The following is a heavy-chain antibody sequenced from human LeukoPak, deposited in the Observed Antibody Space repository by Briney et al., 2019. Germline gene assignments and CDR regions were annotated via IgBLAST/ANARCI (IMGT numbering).Heavy chain of an antibody. D-gene: IGHD3-9*01. CDR2: ISSSSSYK. CDR1: GFTLSGYY. Sequence: GGSLRLSCVGSGFTLSGYYMSWIRQAPGKGLEWVSYISSSSSYKNYADSVKGRFTISRDNAKNSLYLQMNSLRAEDTAVYYCAREKDYDILTGIDYWGQGTLVTVSS. V-gene: IGHV3-11*05. CDR3: AREKDYDILTGIDY. J-gene: IGHJ4*02.